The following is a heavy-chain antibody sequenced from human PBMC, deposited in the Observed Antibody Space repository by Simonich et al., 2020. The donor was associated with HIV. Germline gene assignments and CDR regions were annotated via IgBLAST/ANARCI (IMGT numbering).Heavy chain of an antibody. J-gene: IGHJ4*02. CDR1: GGSFSGYY. Sequence: QVQLQQCGAGLLKPSETLSLTCAVYGGSFSGYYWSWIRQPPGKGLEWSGEINHSGSPNYNPSLKSRVTISVDTSKNQFSLKLSSVTAADTAVYYCARGFYQRLYYFDYWGQGTLVTVSS. V-gene: IGHV4-34*01. CDR3: ARGFYQRLYYFDY. CDR2: INHSGSP. D-gene: IGHD2-2*01.